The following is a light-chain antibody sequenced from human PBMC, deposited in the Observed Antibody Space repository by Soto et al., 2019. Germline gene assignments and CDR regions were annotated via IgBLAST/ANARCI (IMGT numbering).Light chain of an antibody. CDR3: QQYNNWPPWT. J-gene: IGKJ1*01. V-gene: IGKV3-15*01. CDR1: ESVSSY. CDR2: GAS. Sequence: EIVMTQSPATLSVSPGERATLSCRASESVSSYLARYQHKPGQAPRLLIYGASTRATGIPARFSGSGSGTEFTLTISSLQSEDFAVYYCQQYNNWPPWTFGQGTKVEIK.